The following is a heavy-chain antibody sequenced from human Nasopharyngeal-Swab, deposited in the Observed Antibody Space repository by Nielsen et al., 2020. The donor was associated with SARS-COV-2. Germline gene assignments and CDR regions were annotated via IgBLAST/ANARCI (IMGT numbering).Heavy chain of an antibody. D-gene: IGHD3-22*01. Sequence: GGSLRLSCAASGFTFSSYGMHWVRQAPGKGLEWVAVIWYDGSNKYYADSVKGRFTISRDNSKNTLYLQMNSLRAEDTAVYYCARDNYYDSSGYWDYYYYGMDVWGQGTTVTVSS. J-gene: IGHJ6*02. CDR1: GFTFSSYG. CDR2: IWYDGSNK. V-gene: IGHV3-33*01. CDR3: ARDNYYDSSGYWDYYYYGMDV.